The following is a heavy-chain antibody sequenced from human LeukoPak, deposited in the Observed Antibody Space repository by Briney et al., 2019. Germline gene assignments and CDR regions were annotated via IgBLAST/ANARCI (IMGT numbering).Heavy chain of an antibody. J-gene: IGHJ3*02. V-gene: IGHV4-4*07. CDR1: GGSMNTHY. Sequence: SETLSLTCSVSGGSMNTHYWNWIRQPAGKGLEWIGRIYTSGSTNHNPSLKSRVITSLDTSKSQFSLSLGSVTAADTAVYYCARDNNGLYFGVRGFDIWGQGEMVIVSS. CDR2: IYTSGST. CDR3: ARDNNGLYFGVRGFDI. D-gene: IGHD3-3*01.